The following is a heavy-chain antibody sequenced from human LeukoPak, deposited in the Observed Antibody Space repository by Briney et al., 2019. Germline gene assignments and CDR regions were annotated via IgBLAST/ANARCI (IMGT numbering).Heavy chain of an antibody. CDR1: GFTFSSYW. Sequence: GGSLRLSCAASGFTFSSYWMSWVRQAPGKGLEWVAHIKQDGSEKYYVDSVKGRFTISRDNAKNSLYLQMNSLRAEDTAVYYCARDRVVLLWFGELSGWFDPWGQGTLVTVSS. J-gene: IGHJ5*02. CDR2: IKQDGSEK. D-gene: IGHD3-10*01. CDR3: ARDRVVLLWFGELSGWFDP. V-gene: IGHV3-7*01.